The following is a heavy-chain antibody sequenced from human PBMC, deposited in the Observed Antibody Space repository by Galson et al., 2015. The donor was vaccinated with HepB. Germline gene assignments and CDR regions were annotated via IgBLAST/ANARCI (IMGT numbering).Heavy chain of an antibody. CDR3: ASLISS. J-gene: IGHJ6*04. V-gene: IGHV3-30-3*01. CDR2: ISYDGSNK. D-gene: IGHD6-6*01. Sequence: SLRLSCAASGFTFSSYAMHWVRQAPGKGLEWVAVISYDGSNKYYADSVKGRFTISRDNSKNTLYLQMNSLRAEDTAVYYCASLISSWGKGTTVTVSS. CDR1: GFTFSSYA.